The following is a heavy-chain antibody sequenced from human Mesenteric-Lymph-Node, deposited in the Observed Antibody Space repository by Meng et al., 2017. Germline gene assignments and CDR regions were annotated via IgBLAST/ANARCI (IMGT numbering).Heavy chain of an antibody. V-gene: IGHV3-7*03. CDR1: GFTFSDYY. CDR2: IKPDESEK. D-gene: IGHD2-8*01. J-gene: IGHJ4*02. CDR3: AKSQVLYCSNGVCYTDS. Sequence: LSLTCAASGFTFSDYYMSWVRQAPGKGLEWVSNIKPDESEKYYVDSVKGRFTISRDNSKNTVYLQMSNLIAEDTAVYFCAKSQVLYCSNGVCYTDSWGQGTLVTVSS.